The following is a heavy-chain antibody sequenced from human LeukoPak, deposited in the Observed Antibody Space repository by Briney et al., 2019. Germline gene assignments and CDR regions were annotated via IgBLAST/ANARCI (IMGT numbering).Heavy chain of an antibody. Sequence: GESLKISCAASGFTFSTYWMHWVRQTPGKGLEWVSRIKGDGSITTYADSVMGRFTISRDNAKSTLFLQMNSLRVEDTAMYYCAKSDWFDPWGQGTLVTVSS. J-gene: IGHJ5*02. V-gene: IGHV3-74*01. CDR2: IKGDGSIT. CDR3: AKSDWFDP. CDR1: GFTFSTYW.